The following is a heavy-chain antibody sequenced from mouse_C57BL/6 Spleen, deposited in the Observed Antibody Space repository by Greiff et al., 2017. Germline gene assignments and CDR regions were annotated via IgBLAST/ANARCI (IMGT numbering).Heavy chain of an antibody. CDR3: ARKGTPYAMDY. CDR1: GFSLTSYG. D-gene: IGHD2-14*01. V-gene: IGHV2-2*01. Sequence: VMLVESGPGLVQPSQSLSITCTVSGFSLTSYGVHWVRQSPGKGLEWLGVIWSGGSTDYNAAFISRLSISKDNSKSQVFFKMNSLQADDTAIYYCARKGTPYAMDYWGQGTSVTVSS. CDR2: IWSGGST. J-gene: IGHJ4*01.